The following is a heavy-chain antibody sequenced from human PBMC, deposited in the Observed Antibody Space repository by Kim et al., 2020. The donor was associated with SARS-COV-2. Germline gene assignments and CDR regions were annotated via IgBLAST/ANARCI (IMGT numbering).Heavy chain of an antibody. CDR2: IKSKTDGGTT. CDR1: GFTFSNAW. D-gene: IGHD6-13*01. V-gene: IGHV3-15*01. Sequence: GGSLRLSCAASGFTFSNAWMSWVRQAPGKGLEWVGRIKSKTDGGTTDYAAPVKGRFTISRDDSKNTLYLQMNSLKTEDTAVYYCTTEGDMSSSWYIARYFDLWGRGTLVTVSS. J-gene: IGHJ2*01. CDR3: TTEGDMSSSWYIARYFDL.